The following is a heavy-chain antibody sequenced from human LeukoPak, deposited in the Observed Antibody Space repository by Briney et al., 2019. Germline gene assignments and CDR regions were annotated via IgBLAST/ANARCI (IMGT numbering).Heavy chain of an antibody. V-gene: IGHV3-48*04. Sequence: PGGSLRLSCAASGFTFTGHNMNWVRQAPGKGLEWVSFVSISSGTIYYADSVKGRFSISRDNAKSSLDLQMNSLRAEDTAVYYCARRKWELPAPGAFDYWGQGTLVTVSS. CDR3: ARRKWELPAPGAFDY. D-gene: IGHD1-26*01. J-gene: IGHJ4*02. CDR1: GFTFTGHN. CDR2: VSISSGTI.